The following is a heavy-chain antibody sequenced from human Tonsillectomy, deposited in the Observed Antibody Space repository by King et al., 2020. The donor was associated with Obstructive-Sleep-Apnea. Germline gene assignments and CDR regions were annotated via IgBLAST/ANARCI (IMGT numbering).Heavy chain of an antibody. CDR1: GFTFSSYA. J-gene: IGHJ4*02. Sequence: QLVQSGGGVVQPGRSLRLSCAASGFTFSSYAMHWVRQAPGKGLEWMTLISFDGSNRHYADSVKGRFTISRDNSKNTLYLQMKGLRTEDTAIYYCATGYTSTWLDYWGQGALVTVSS. V-gene: IGHV3-30-3*01. D-gene: IGHD6-13*01. CDR2: ISFDGSNR. CDR3: ATGYTSTWLDY.